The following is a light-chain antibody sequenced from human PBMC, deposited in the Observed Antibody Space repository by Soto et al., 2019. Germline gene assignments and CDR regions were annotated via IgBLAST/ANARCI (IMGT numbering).Light chain of an antibody. CDR2: EVN. CDR1: SSDVGGSKY. Sequence: QSALTQPASVSGSPGQSITIFCTGTSSDVGGSKYVSWYQQHPGKAPKLMIYEVNNRPSGVSSRFSGSKSGNTASLTISGLQADDETDYYCCLFTSSSTYVFGIGTKLTVL. J-gene: IGLJ1*01. V-gene: IGLV2-14*01. CDR3: CLFTSSSTYV.